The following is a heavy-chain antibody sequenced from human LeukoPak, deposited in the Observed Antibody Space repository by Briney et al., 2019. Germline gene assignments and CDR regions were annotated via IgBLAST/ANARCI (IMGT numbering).Heavy chain of an antibody. J-gene: IGHJ4*02. V-gene: IGHV3-23*01. CDR1: GFTFSSYW. CDR2: ISGSGGST. CDR3: ARGRSYPANFDY. Sequence: PGGSLRLSCAASGFTFSSYWMSWVRQAPGKGLEWVSAISGSGGSTYYADSVKGRFTISRDNSKNTLYLQMNSLRAEDTAVYYCARGRSYPANFDYWGQGTLVTVSS. D-gene: IGHD1-26*01.